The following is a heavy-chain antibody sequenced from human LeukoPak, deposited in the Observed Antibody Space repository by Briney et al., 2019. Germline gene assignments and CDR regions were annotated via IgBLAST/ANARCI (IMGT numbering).Heavy chain of an antibody. CDR3: ARAPHSGYDLFGAFRLDY. Sequence: GASVKVSCKASGGTFSSYAISWVRQAPGQGLEWMGRIIPILGIANYAQKFQGRVTITADKSTSTAYMELSSLRSEDTAVYYCARAPHSGYDLFGAFRLDYWGQGTLVTVSS. CDR2: IIPILGIA. J-gene: IGHJ4*02. D-gene: IGHD5-12*01. V-gene: IGHV1-69*04. CDR1: GGTFSSYA.